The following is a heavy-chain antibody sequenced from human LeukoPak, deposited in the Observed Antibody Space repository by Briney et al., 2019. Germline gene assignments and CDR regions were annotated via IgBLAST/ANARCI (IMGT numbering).Heavy chain of an antibody. J-gene: IGHJ6*03. Sequence: ASVKVSCKASGYTFTGYYMHWVRQAPGQGLEWMGWINPNSGGTNYAQKFQGRVTMTRDTSISTAYMELSRLRSDDTAVYYCAGDGGSGSFDYYYMDVWGKGTTVTISS. CDR1: GYTFTGYY. V-gene: IGHV1-2*02. CDR3: AGDGGSGSFDYYYMDV. D-gene: IGHD3-10*01. CDR2: INPNSGGT.